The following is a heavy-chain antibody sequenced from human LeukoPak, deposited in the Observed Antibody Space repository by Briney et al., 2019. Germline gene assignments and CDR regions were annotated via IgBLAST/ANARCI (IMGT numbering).Heavy chain of an antibody. CDR2: IKRITDGGTT. CDR3: SPHPGFDY. V-gene: IGHV3-15*01. Sequence: GGSLRLSCAASGFTFSNAWMSWVRQAPGKGLEWVGRIKRITDGGTTDYAAPVEGRFTISRDDSKNTVYLQMNSLKTEDTAVYYCSPHPGFDYWGQGTLVTVSS. CDR1: GFTFSNAW. D-gene: IGHD3-10*01. J-gene: IGHJ4*02.